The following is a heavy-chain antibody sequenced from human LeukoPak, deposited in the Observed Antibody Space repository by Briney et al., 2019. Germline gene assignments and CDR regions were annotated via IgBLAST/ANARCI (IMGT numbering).Heavy chain of an antibody. Sequence: SETLSLTCTVSGGSISSSNYYWGWIRQPPGKGLEWIGSIYYSGTTYYNPSLKSRVTISVDTSTNQFSLKLSSVTAADTAVYYCARHLVGGNYYPLSYWGQGTLVTVSP. CDR2: IYYSGTT. CDR1: GGSISSSNYY. V-gene: IGHV4-39*01. D-gene: IGHD1-26*01. CDR3: ARHLVGGNYYPLSY. J-gene: IGHJ4*02.